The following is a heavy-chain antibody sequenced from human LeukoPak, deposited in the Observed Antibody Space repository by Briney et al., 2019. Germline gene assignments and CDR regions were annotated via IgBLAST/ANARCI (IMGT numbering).Heavy chain of an antibody. CDR2: IIPILGIA. CDR3: ASHRRYDYYFDN. J-gene: IGHJ4*02. CDR1: GGTFSSYA. D-gene: IGHD1-1*01. Sequence: SVKVSCKASGGTFSSYAISWVRQAPGQGLEWMGRIIPILGIANYAQKLQGRVTMTADKSTSTAYMELSSLRSEDTAVYYWASHRRYDYYFDNWGQGPLVTVSS. V-gene: IGHV1-69*04.